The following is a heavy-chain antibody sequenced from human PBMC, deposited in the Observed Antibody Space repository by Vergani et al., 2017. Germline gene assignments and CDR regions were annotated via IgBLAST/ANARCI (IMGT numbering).Heavy chain of an antibody. CDR2: IDWDDDK. V-gene: IGHV2-70*04. D-gene: IGHD3-16*01. J-gene: IGHJ4*01. CDR1: GFSLTTTRMR. CDR3: ARTEGGPPYKSGQYYFDY. Sequence: QVTLKESGPALVKPTQTLTLTCTFSGFSLTTTRMRVSWIRQPPGKALEWLARIDWDDDKFYNTSLKTRLTISKDTSKNQVVLTMTNMDPVDTATYYCARTEGGPPYKSGQYYFDYWGQGILVTVSS.